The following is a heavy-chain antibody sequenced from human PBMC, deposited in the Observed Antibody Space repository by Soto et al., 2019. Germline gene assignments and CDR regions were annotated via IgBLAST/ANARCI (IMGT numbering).Heavy chain of an antibody. CDR3: AKSRTSTTSGLGS. CDR2: ISASGGGT. Sequence: EVHLLESGGGLVQPGGSLRLSCAASGFTFSNYAMTWVRRAPGKGLEWVSAISASGGGTFYADSVKGRFIISRDNSKNTLYLQMNSQRVEDTAVYYCAKSRTSTTSGLGSWGQGTLVTVSS. J-gene: IGHJ5*02. CDR1: GFTFSNYA. V-gene: IGHV3-23*01. D-gene: IGHD1-1*01.